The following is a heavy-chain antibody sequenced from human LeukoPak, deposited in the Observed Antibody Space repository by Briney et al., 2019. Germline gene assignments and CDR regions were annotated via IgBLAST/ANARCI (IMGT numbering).Heavy chain of an antibody. CDR2: IWYDGSNK. Sequence: PGRSLRLSCAASGFTFSSYGMGWVRQAPGKGLEWVAVIWYDGSNKYYADSVKGRFTISRDNSKNTLYLQMNSLRAEDTAVYYCAKSAAGTTWDWFDPWGQGTLVTVSA. CDR1: GFTFSSYG. D-gene: IGHD1-7*01. CDR3: AKSAAGTTWDWFDP. V-gene: IGHV3-33*06. J-gene: IGHJ5*02.